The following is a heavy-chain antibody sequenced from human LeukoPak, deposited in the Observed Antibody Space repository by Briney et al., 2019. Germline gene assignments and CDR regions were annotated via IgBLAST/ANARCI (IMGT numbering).Heavy chain of an antibody. J-gene: IGHJ4*02. CDR3: ARGRGVAAKDY. Sequence: SETLSLTCAVYGGSFSGYYWSWIRQPPGKGLEWIGEINHSGSTNYNPSLKSRVTISVDTPKNQFSLKLSSVTAADTAVYYCARGRGVAAKDYWGQGTLVTVSS. CDR1: GGSFSGYY. CDR2: INHSGST. D-gene: IGHD3-10*01. V-gene: IGHV4-34*01.